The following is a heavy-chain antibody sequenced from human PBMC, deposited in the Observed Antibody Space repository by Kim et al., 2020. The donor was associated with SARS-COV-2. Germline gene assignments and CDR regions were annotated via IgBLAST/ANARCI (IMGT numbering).Heavy chain of an antibody. CDR3: ARGGITGTIFDY. Sequence: GGSLRLSCAASGFTFSSYAMHWVRQAPGKGLEWVAVISYDGSNKYYADSVKGRFTISRDNSKNTLYLQMNSLRAEDTAVYYCARGGITGTIFDYWGQGTLVTVSS. V-gene: IGHV3-30-3*01. CDR1: GFTFSSYA. CDR2: ISYDGSNK. J-gene: IGHJ4*02. D-gene: IGHD1-7*01.